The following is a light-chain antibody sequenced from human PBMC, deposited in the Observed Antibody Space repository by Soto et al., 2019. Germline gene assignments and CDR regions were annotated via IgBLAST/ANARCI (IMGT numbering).Light chain of an antibody. CDR1: SSDVGGYNY. CDR3: SSYTSSSTHVV. Sequence: QSALTQPASVSGSPGQSITISCTGTSSDVGGYNYVSWYQQHPGKAPKLMIYDVSNRPSGVSNRFSGSKSGNTASLTISGLQAEDEADYYSSSYTSSSTHVVFGGGTKLTV. J-gene: IGLJ2*01. V-gene: IGLV2-14*01. CDR2: DVS.